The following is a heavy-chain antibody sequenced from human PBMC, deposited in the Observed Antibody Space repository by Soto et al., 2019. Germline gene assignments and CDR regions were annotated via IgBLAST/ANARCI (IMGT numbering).Heavy chain of an antibody. Sequence: VKVSCKASGYTFTSYDINWVRQATGQGLEWMGWMNPNSGNTGYAQKFQGRVTMTRNTSISTAYMELSSLRSEDTAVYYCARGRTRKYDILTGYYTLHYYYGMDVWGQGTTVTVSS. CDR2: MNPNSGNT. V-gene: IGHV1-8*01. CDR1: GYTFTSYD. J-gene: IGHJ6*02. D-gene: IGHD3-9*01. CDR3: ARGRTRKYDILTGYYTLHYYYGMDV.